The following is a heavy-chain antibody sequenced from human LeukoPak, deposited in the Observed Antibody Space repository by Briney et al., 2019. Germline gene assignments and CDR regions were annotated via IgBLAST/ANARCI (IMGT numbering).Heavy chain of an antibody. D-gene: IGHD5-24*01. V-gene: IGHV3-53*01. CDR2: NYSGDSE. J-gene: IGHJ4*02. CDR3: ARGPMANLDGEFDY. Sequence: GGPLTLSCAASGFTVSSNYMMWLPQARGKALEWFSDNYSGDSEYYADSVKGRFTISRDNSKNTLYLQMNSLRAEDTAVYYCARGPMANLDGEFDYWGQGTLVSVSS. CDR1: GFTVSSNY.